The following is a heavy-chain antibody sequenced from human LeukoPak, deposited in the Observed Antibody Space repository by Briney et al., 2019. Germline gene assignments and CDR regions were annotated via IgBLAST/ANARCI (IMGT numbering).Heavy chain of an antibody. CDR2: ISSSSSYI. V-gene: IGHV3-21*01. CDR1: GFTFSSYS. Sequence: GGSLRLSCAASGFTFSSYSMNWVRQAPGKGLEWVSSISSSSSYIYYADSVKGRLTISRDNAKNSLYLQMNSLRAEDTAVYYCARDTAVYYYDSSGYFDYWGQGTLVTVSS. D-gene: IGHD3-22*01. J-gene: IGHJ4*02. CDR3: ARDTAVYYYDSSGYFDY.